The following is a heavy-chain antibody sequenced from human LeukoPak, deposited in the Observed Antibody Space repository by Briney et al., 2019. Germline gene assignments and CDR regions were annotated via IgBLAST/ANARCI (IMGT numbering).Heavy chain of an antibody. CDR2: IYYRGST. J-gene: IGHJ4*02. Sequence: PSETLSLTCTVSGDSISSSRHSWGWIRQPPGKGLEWIGSIYYRGSTHYNPSLMSRVTISVDTSKSQFSLTLGSVSATDTAVYYCVSPRGFSYGYFDYWGQGTLVTVSS. D-gene: IGHD5-18*01. CDR1: GDSISSSRHS. CDR3: VSPRGFSYGYFDY. V-gene: IGHV4-39*01.